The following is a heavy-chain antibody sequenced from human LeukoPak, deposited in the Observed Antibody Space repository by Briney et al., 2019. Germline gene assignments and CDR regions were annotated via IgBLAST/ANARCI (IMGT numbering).Heavy chain of an antibody. Sequence: GGSLRLSCAASGFTFDDYTMHRVRQAPGKGLEWASGISWNSGSIGYADSVKGRFTISRDNAKNSLYLQMNSLRAEDTALYYCAKCSGSYDGYYMDVWGKGTTVTVSS. J-gene: IGHJ6*03. D-gene: IGHD1-26*01. CDR3: AKCSGSYDGYYMDV. CDR2: ISWNSGSI. V-gene: IGHV3-9*01. CDR1: GFTFDDYT.